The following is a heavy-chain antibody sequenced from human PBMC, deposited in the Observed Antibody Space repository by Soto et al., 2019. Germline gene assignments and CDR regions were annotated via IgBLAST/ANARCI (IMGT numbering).Heavy chain of an antibody. CDR1: GGSISSYY. V-gene: IGHV4-59*08. D-gene: IGHD6-13*01. J-gene: IGHJ6*02. CDR2: VYYSGST. Sequence: QVQLQESGPGLVKPSETLSLTCTVSGGSISSYYWSWIRQPPGKGLEWIGYVYYSGSTNYNPSLKSRDTKSVATAKNQFSLKLSSVTAADTAVYYCARQQGSSSWFYYYYGMDVWGQGTTVTVSS. CDR3: ARQQGSSSWFYYYYGMDV.